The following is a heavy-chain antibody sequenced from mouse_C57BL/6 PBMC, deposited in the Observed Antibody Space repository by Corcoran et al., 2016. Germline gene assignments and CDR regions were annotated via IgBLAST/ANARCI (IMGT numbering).Heavy chain of an antibody. V-gene: IGHV3-6*01. CDR3: AIYDGYVY. Sequence: DVQLQESGPGLVKPSQSLSLTCSVTGYSITSGYYWNWIRQFPGNKLEWMGYISYDGSNNYNPSLKNRISITRDTAKNQFFLKLNSVTTEDTATYDCAIYDGYVYGGQGTLFTVSA. CDR1: GYSITSGYY. J-gene: IGHJ3*01. D-gene: IGHD2-2*01. CDR2: ISYDGSN.